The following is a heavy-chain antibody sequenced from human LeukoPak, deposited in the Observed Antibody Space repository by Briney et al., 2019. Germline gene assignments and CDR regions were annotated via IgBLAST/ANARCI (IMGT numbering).Heavy chain of an antibody. CDR2: IWHDGSNK. D-gene: IGHD2-15*01. CDR1: GFAFSTYA. Sequence: GGSLRLSCAASGFAFSTYAMYWVRQAPGKGLGWVTVIWHDGSNKYYADSVKGRFTISRDNSKNTLYLQMNSLRAEDTAVYYCARGAYCSDDSCPGAFDIWGQGTMVTVSS. CDR3: ARGAYCSDDSCPGAFDI. V-gene: IGHV3-33*01. J-gene: IGHJ3*02.